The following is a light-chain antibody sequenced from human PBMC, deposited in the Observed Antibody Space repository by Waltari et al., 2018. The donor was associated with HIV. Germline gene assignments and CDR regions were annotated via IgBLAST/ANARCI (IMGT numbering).Light chain of an antibody. CDR1: SSNIGSNS. J-gene: IGLJ2*01. CDR3: AAWDDSLNGPV. CDR2: SNN. V-gene: IGLV1-44*01. Sequence: QSVLTQSPSASGTPGQRVIISCSGSSSNIGSNSVNWYQQLPGTAPKLLIYSNNERTSGGPDRFSGSKSGTSASLAISGLQSEDEADYHCAAWDDSLNGPVFGGGTKLTVL.